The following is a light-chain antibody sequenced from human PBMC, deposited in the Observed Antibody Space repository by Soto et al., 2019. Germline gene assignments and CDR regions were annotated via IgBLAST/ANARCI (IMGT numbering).Light chain of an antibody. CDR2: EAS. Sequence: EILLTPSPTPLSLCPGERATLSCRASQSVSNYFALYQQRPGQAPRLLIYEASHRATGIPARFSGSGSGTDFTLTISSLEPEDFAVYFCQQRSNWPPGVSFGGGTKVEIK. V-gene: IGKV3-11*01. CDR1: QSVSNY. J-gene: IGKJ4*01. CDR3: QQRSNWPPGVS.